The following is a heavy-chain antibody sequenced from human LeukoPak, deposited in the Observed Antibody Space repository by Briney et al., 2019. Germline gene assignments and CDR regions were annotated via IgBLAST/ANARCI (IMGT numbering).Heavy chain of an antibody. Sequence: GGSLRLSCAVSGFTSSNAWMSWVRQAPGKGLEWVSGISWNSGSIGYADSVKGRFTISRDNSKSTLYLQMDSLRAEDTATYYCAKPTTAATRWLDRWGQGTLVTVYS. CDR2: ISWNSGSI. V-gene: IGHV3-23*01. CDR1: GFTSSNAW. J-gene: IGHJ5*02. CDR3: AKPTTAATRWLDR. D-gene: IGHD4-11*01.